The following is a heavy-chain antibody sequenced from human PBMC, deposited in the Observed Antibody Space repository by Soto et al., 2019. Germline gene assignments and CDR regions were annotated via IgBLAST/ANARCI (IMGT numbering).Heavy chain of an antibody. CDR1: GYKCIDNY. CDR3: ASDLQGNRAPAF. J-gene: IGHJ3*01. Sequence: ASVKISCKMSGYKCIDNYRHCLLQAAGNGPEWMAFIDPNDGEAVYADRLQDRVTLTADTSLDIVFMEVSSLRSEDTAVYYCASDLQGNRAPAFWGQGTKVTVSS. D-gene: IGHD4-4*01. V-gene: IGHV1-69-2*01. CDR2: IDPNDGEA.